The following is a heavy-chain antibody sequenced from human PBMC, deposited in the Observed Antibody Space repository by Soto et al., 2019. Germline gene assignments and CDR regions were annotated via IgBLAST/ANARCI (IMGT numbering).Heavy chain of an antibody. J-gene: IGHJ4*02. D-gene: IGHD1-1*01. Sequence: RGGSLKLSCQGSGYRFTSYWISWVRQMPGEGLEWMGTIDPSDSYTNYSPSFQGHVTISADKSISTAYLQWSSLKASDTAMYYCARRTTAHGIFDYWGQGTLVTVSS. CDR3: ARRTTAHGIFDY. V-gene: IGHV5-10-1*01. CDR1: GYRFTSYW. CDR2: IDPSDSYT.